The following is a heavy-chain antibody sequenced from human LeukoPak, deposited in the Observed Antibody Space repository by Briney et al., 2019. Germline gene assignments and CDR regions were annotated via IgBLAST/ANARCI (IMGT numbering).Heavy chain of an antibody. J-gene: IGHJ4*02. V-gene: IGHV3-48*02. Sequence: GGSLRLSCAASGFTFSSYSMNWVRQAPGKGLEWVSYISSSSSTIYYADSVKGRFTISRDNAKNSLYLQMNSLRDEDTAVYYCARDPNPRVGYCSSTSCYTTPYFDCWGQGTVVTVS. D-gene: IGHD2-2*02. CDR2: ISSSSSTI. CDR3: ARDPNPRVGYCSSTSCYTTPYFDC. CDR1: GFTFSSYS.